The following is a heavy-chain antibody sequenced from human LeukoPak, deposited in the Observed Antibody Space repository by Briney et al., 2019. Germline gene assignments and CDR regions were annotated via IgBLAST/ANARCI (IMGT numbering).Heavy chain of an antibody. CDR1: GGSLSSDSYY. D-gene: IGHD1-1*01. CDR2: IYTSGST. CDR3: ARVGWNDENAFDI. J-gene: IGHJ3*02. Sequence: PSQTLSLTCTVSGGSLSSDSYYWSWIRQPAGKGLEWIGRIYTSGSTNYNPSLKSRVTISVDTSKNQFSLKLSSVTAADTAVYYCARVGWNDENAFDIWGQGTMVTVSS. V-gene: IGHV4-61*02.